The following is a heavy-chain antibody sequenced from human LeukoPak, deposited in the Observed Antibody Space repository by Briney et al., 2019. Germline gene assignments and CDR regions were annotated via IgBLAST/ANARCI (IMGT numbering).Heavy chain of an antibody. CDR1: GGSISSGGYY. CDR3: ERVAAVAGTWVYFDY. D-gene: IGHD6-19*01. Sequence: PSETLSLTCTVSGGSISSGGYYSSWIRQHPGKGLEWIGYIYYSGSTYYNPSLKSPVTISVDTSKNQFSLTLSSVTAADTAVYYCERVAAVAGTWVYFDYWGQGTLVTVSS. CDR2: IYYSGST. J-gene: IGHJ4*02. V-gene: IGHV4-31*01.